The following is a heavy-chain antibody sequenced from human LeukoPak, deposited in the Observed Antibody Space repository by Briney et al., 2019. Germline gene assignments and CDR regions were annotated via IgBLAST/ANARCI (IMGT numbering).Heavy chain of an antibody. CDR1: GGSISSSNW. CDR2: IYHSGST. Sequence: SETLSLTCAVSGGSISSSNWWSWVRQPPGKGLEWIGKIYHSGSTNYNPSLKSRVTISVDKSKNQLSLKLSSVTAADTAVYYCARGLAVAARRGYYFDYWGQGTLVTVSS. CDR3: ARGLAVAARRGYYFDY. D-gene: IGHD6-19*01. J-gene: IGHJ4*02. V-gene: IGHV4-4*02.